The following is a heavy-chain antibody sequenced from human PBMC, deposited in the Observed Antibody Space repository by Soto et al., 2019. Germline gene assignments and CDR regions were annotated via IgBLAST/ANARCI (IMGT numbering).Heavy chain of an antibody. D-gene: IGHD3-10*01. V-gene: IGHV3-23*01. Sequence: PGGSLRLSCAASGFTFSSYAMSWVRQAPGKGLKKVSAISGSGGSTYYADYVKSQFTISRDNPKNTLYQQMNSLRAEVTAVYYCVKVFLWFGELLSTYYYYYLGVWGKGT. J-gene: IGHJ6*03. CDR2: ISGSGGST. CDR1: GFTFSSYA. CDR3: VKVFLWFGELLSTYYYYYLGV.